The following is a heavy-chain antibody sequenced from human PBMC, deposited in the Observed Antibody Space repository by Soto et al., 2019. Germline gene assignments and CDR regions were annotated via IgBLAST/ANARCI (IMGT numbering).Heavy chain of an antibody. V-gene: IGHV3-23*01. CDR1: GFTFSSYA. D-gene: IGHD3-9*01. CDR2: ILVDGRT. J-gene: IGHJ3*02. Sequence: GGSLRLSCAASGFTFSSYAMSWVRQAPGKGLECVSTILVDGRTFYVDSVKGRFTISRDNSKNTVYLQMNSLTAGDTALYYCAKETATGGGAFDICGQGTMVTVSS. CDR3: AKETATGGGAFDI.